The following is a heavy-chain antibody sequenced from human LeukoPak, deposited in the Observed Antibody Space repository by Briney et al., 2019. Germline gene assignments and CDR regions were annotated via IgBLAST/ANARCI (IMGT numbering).Heavy chain of an antibody. V-gene: IGHV1-69*06. CDR2: IIPIFGTA. CDR3: ARLSCSGGTCYSSRGNFDY. Sequence: PWASVKVSCKASGGSFGNYTISWLRQTPGQGLEWMGGIIPIFGTANYAQNFQGRVTITADKFTSTAYMELSSLRSEDTAVYYCARLSCSGGTCYSSRGNFDYWGQGTLVTVSS. J-gene: IGHJ4*02. CDR1: GGSFGNYT. D-gene: IGHD2-15*01.